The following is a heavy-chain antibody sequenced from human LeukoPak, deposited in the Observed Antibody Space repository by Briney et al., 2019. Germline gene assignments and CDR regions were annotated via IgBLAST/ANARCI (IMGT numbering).Heavy chain of an antibody. V-gene: IGHV4-61*09. CDR1: GGSISSGSYY. J-gene: IGHJ5*02. D-gene: IGHD5-24*01. CDR2: FYTSGST. CDR3: ARESYGYNWQKEGASTWFDP. Sequence: SETLSLTCTVSGGSISSGSYYWSWIRQPAGKGLEWIGHFYTSGSTNYNPSLKSRVTISVDTSKNHFSLKLGSVTAADTAVYFCARESYGYNWQKEGASTWFDPWGQGTLVTVSS.